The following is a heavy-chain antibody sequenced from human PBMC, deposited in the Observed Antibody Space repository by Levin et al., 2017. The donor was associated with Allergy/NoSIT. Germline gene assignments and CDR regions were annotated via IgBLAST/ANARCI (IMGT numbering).Heavy chain of an antibody. CDR3: ARVFYGGNSAFDY. V-gene: IGHV4-59*01. CDR1: GGSISGYY. Sequence: PSETLSLTCTVSGGSISGYYWSWIRQPPGKGLEWIGYIYYSGSTNYNPSLQSRVTISVDTSKNQFSLKLSSVTAADTAVYYCARVFYGGNSAFDYWGQGTLVTVSS. J-gene: IGHJ4*02. D-gene: IGHD4-23*01. CDR2: IYYSGST.